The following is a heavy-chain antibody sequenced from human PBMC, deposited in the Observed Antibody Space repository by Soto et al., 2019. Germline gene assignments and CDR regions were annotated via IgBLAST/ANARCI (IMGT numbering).Heavy chain of an antibody. D-gene: IGHD3-3*01. CDR1: GYSISSGYY. V-gene: IGHV4-38-2*02. CDR3: ARDGRYYDFWRGYGGMDV. CDR2: IYHSGST. J-gene: IGHJ6*02. Sequence: PSETLSLTCAVSGYSISSGYYWGWIRQPPGXGLEWIGSIYHSGSTYYNRSLKSRVTISVDTSKNQFSLKLSSVTAADTAVYYCARDGRYYDFWRGYGGMDVWGQGSTVTVSS.